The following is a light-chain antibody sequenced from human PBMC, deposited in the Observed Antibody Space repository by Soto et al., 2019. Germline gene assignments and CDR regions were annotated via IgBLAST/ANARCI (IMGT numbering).Light chain of an antibody. CDR3: AAWDDSLSAPV. CDR1: RASIVSNT. CDR2: KNT. V-gene: IGLV1-44*01. J-gene: IGLJ3*02. Sequence: QSVLTQPPSASGTPGQRVTISCSGSRASIVSNTVTWYQHLPGAAAKLLVYKNTQRPSGVPDRVSGSKSDTSASLALSGLQFEDEAVYYCAAWDDSLSAPVFGGGTKLTVL.